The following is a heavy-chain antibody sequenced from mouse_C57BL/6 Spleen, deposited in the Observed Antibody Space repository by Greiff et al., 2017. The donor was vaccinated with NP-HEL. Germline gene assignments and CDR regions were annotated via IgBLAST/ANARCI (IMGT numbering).Heavy chain of an antibody. CDR3: ARDGDYYGLDY. V-gene: IGHV5-6*01. CDR1: GFTFSSYG. CDR2: ISSGGSYT. J-gene: IGHJ2*01. Sequence: EVKVVESGGDLVKPGGSLKLSCAASGFTFSSYGMSWVRQTPDKRLEWVATISSGGSYTYYPDSVKGRFTISRDNAKNTLYLQMSSLKSEDTAMYYCARDGDYYGLDYWGQGTTLTVSS. D-gene: IGHD1-1*01.